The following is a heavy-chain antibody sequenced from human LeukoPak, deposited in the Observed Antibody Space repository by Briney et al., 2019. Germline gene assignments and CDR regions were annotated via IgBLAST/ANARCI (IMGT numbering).Heavy chain of an antibody. Sequence: PSETLSLTCTVSGGSISSYYWSWIRQPAGKGLEWIGRIYTSGSTNYNPSLKSRVTMSVDTSKNQFSLKLSSVTAADTAVYYCARDKLYCSGGSCYTQFDYWGQGTLVTVSS. D-gene: IGHD2-15*01. J-gene: IGHJ4*02. CDR2: IYTSGST. CDR1: GGSISSYY. V-gene: IGHV4-4*07. CDR3: ARDKLYCSGGSCYTQFDY.